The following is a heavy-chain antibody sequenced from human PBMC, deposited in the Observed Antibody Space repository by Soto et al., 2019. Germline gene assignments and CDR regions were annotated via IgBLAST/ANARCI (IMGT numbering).Heavy chain of an antibody. CDR3: AKVLDYNWNDRYYYAMDV. Sequence: GGSLRLSCAASGFTFSSYAMSWVRQAPGKGLEWVSAIIGTGGSTYYADSVKGRFTISRDTSKSTLYLQMNSLRAEDTAIYYCAKVLDYNWNDRYYYAMDVWGQGTTVTVSS. CDR2: IIGTGGST. V-gene: IGHV3-23*01. CDR1: GFTFSSYA. J-gene: IGHJ6*02. D-gene: IGHD1-1*01.